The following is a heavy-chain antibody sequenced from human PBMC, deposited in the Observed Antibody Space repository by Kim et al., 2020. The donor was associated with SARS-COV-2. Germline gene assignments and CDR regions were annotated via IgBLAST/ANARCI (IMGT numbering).Heavy chain of an antibody. J-gene: IGHJ4*02. Sequence: SETLSLTCAVYGGSFSGYYWSWIRQPPGKGLEWIGEINHSGSTNYNPSLKSRVTISVDTSKNQFSLKLSSVTAADTAVYYCARGSVAEAFDYWGQGTLVTVSS. CDR2: INHSGST. CDR1: GGSFSGYY. V-gene: IGHV4-34*01. D-gene: IGHD5-12*01. CDR3: ARGSVAEAFDY.